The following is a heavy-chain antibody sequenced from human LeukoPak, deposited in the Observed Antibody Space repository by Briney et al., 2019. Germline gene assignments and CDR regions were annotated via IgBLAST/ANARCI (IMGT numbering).Heavy chain of an antibody. CDR1: GYTFTSFG. V-gene: IGHV1-18*01. Sequence: ASVKVSCKASGYTFTSFGISWVRQAPGQGPEWMGWISAYNGNTNYIQKFQGRVTMTTDTSTNTAYMELRSLTSDDTAVYYCARDLGLDTTMIFFDYWGQGTLVTVSS. J-gene: IGHJ4*02. CDR2: ISAYNGNT. D-gene: IGHD5-18*01. CDR3: ARDLGLDTTMIFFDY.